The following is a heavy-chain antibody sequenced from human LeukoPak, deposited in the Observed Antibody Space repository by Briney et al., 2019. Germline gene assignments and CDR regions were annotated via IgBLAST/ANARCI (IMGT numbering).Heavy chain of an antibody. J-gene: IGHJ3*02. Sequence: PGGSLRLSCAASGFTFSSYSMNWVRQAPGKGLEFVSTINSNGRTTNYADSVKGRFTVSRDNSKNTLYLQMGGLRVEDMAVYYCARGDQLLFAAFDIWGQGTMVTVSS. CDR1: GFTFSSYS. CDR3: ARGDQLLFAAFDI. D-gene: IGHD2-2*01. V-gene: IGHV3-64*02. CDR2: INSNGRTT.